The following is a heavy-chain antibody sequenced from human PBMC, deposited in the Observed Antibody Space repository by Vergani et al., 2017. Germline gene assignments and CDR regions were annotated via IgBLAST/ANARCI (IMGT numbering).Heavy chain of an antibody. CDR1: GFTFSSYA. Sequence: EVQLLESGGGLVQPGGSLRLSCAASGFTFSSYAMSWVRQAPGKGLEWVSAISGSGGSTYYADSVKGRFTISRDNSKNTLYLQMNSLRAEDTAVYYCARDSLGSGSYYPNWFDPWGQGTLVTVSS. V-gene: IGHV3-23*01. CDR3: ARDSLGSGSYYPNWFDP. J-gene: IGHJ5*02. D-gene: IGHD3-10*01. CDR2: ISGSGGST.